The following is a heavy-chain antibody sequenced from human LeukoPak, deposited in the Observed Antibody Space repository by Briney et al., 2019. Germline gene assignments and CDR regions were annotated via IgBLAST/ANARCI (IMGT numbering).Heavy chain of an antibody. CDR2: IYNDGST. Sequence: GGSLRLSCAASGLTVSSSYMSWVRQAPGKGLEWVSIIYNDGSTYYADSMKGRFTISRDNSKNTLYLQVNSLRAEDTAMYYCARVGRYYYGSGSYYGYYFDSWGQGTLVTVSS. V-gene: IGHV3-53*01. J-gene: IGHJ4*02. D-gene: IGHD3-10*01. CDR1: GLTVSSSY. CDR3: ARVGRYYYGSGSYYGYYFDS.